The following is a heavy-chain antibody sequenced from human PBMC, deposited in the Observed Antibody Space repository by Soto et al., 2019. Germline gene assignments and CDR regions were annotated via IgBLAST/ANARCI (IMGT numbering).Heavy chain of an antibody. CDR2: ISSSSTI. J-gene: IGHJ5*02. CDR3: ARETAYYYDSSGYRGWFDP. CDR1: GFTFSSYS. Sequence: GGSLRLSCAASGFTFSSYSMNWVRQAPGKGLEWVSYISSSSTIYYADSVKGRFTISRDNAKNSLYLQMNSLRDEDTAVYYCARETAYYYDSSGYRGWFDPWGQGTLVTVSS. D-gene: IGHD3-22*01. V-gene: IGHV3-48*02.